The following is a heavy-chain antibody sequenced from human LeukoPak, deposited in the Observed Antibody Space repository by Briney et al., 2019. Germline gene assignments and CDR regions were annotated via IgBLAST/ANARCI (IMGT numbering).Heavy chain of an antibody. Sequence: GASVKVSCKASGYTFTGYYMHWVRQAPGQGLGWMGWINPNSGGTNYAQKFQGRVTMTRDTFISTAYMELSRLRSDDTAVYYCARDLGYDSSGYFVDYWGQGTLVTVSS. CDR3: ARDLGYDSSGYFVDY. CDR2: INPNSGGT. D-gene: IGHD3-22*01. CDR1: GYTFTGYY. V-gene: IGHV1-2*02. J-gene: IGHJ4*02.